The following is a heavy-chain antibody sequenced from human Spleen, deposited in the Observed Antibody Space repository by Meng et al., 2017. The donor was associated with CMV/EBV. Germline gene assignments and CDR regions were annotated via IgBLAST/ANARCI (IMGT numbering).Heavy chain of an antibody. Sequence: CKASGYSFTDDWVGWVRQMPGKGLEWVGFIYPGDPDARYSPSFQGQVTISADKSSTTAYLQWSSLQASDTAMYYCARLMRTDTVFEYWGQGTLVTVSS. CDR3: ARLMRTDTVFEY. V-gene: IGHV5-51*01. D-gene: IGHD5-18*01. J-gene: IGHJ4*02. CDR2: IYPGDPDA. CDR1: GYSFTDDW.